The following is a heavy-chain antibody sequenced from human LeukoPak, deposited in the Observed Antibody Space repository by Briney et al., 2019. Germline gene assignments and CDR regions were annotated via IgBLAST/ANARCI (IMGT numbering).Heavy chain of an antibody. CDR3: ARKGYYSQAFDM. D-gene: IGHD3-22*01. CDR2: SSSSSSSI. J-gene: IGHJ3*02. V-gene: IGHV3-48*01. CDR1: GFTFSSYS. Sequence: GGSLRLSCAASGFTFSSYSMNWVRQAPGKGLEWVSCSYSSSSSSSIYYADSVKGRFTISRDNAKNSLYLQMNSLRAEDTAVYYCARKGYYSQAFDMWGQGTMVTVSS.